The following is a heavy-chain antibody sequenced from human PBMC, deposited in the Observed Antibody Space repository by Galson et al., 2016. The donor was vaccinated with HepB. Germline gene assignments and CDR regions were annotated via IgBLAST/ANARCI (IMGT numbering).Heavy chain of an antibody. Sequence: SLRLSCAAPGFTFSIHDMHWVRQAPGKGLEWVSAIETAGDTYYPDSVKGRFTISRENAKNSLYLQMNSLRAGDTAVYYCARGKSLLTMPWNYGLDVWGKGTTVSVSS. V-gene: IGHV3-13*01. CDR3: ARGKSLLTMPWNYGLDV. CDR2: IETAGDT. CDR1: GFTFSIHD. D-gene: IGHD4/OR15-4a*01. J-gene: IGHJ6*04.